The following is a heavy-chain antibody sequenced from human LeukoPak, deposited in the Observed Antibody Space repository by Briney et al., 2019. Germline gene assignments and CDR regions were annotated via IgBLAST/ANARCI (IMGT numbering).Heavy chain of an antibody. V-gene: IGHV3-74*01. J-gene: IGHJ4*02. CDR3: ARDSSYYGSGSYPFDY. CDR1: GFTFSSYW. Sequence: GGSLRLSCAASGFTFSSYWMHWVRQAPGKGLVWVSRISTDGRSAKYADFVEGRFTISRDNAKNTLYLQMNSLRAEDTAVYYCARDSSYYGSGSYPFDYWGQGTLVTVSS. D-gene: IGHD3-10*01. CDR2: ISTDGRSA.